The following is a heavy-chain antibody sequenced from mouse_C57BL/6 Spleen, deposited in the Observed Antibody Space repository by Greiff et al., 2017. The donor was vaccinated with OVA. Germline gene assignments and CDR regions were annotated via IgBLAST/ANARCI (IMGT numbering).Heavy chain of an antibody. V-gene: IGHV1-82*01. Sequence: QVQLQQSGPELVKPGASVKISCKASGYAFSSSWMNWVKQRPGTGLEWIGRIYPGDGDTNYNGKFKGKATLTADKSSSTAYMQLSSLTSEDSAVYFCARGGSRGAWFAYWGQGTLVTVSA. CDR2: IYPGDGDT. CDR1: GYAFSSSW. J-gene: IGHJ3*01. CDR3: ARGGSRGAWFAY. D-gene: IGHD1-1*01.